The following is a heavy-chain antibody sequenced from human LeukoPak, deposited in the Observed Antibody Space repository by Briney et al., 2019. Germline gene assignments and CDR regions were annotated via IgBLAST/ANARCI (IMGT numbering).Heavy chain of an antibody. CDR2: IKQDGCEK. D-gene: IGHD1-1*01. Sequence: GGSLRLSCAASGFTFSSYWMSWVRQAPGKGLEWVANIKQDGCEKYYVDSVKGRFTISRDNAKNSLYLQMNSLRAEDTAVYYCARDVVQLEWETSWFDPWGQGTLVTVSS. CDR1: GFTFSSYW. J-gene: IGHJ5*02. V-gene: IGHV3-7*03. CDR3: ARDVVQLEWETSWFDP.